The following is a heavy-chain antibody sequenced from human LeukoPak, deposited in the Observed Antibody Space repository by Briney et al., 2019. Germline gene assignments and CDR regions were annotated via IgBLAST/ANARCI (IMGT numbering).Heavy chain of an antibody. V-gene: IGHV3-21*04. CDR2: ISSSSSYI. J-gene: IGHJ4*02. CDR1: GFTFSDYS. D-gene: IGHD6-13*01. CDR3: AKDTDGAAAGTTWGH. Sequence: PGGSLRLSCAASGFTFSDYSMNWVRQAPGKGLEWVSSISSSSSYISYADSVKGRFTISRDNAKNSLYLQMNSLRAEDTALYYCAKDTDGAAAGTTWGHWGQGTLVTVSS.